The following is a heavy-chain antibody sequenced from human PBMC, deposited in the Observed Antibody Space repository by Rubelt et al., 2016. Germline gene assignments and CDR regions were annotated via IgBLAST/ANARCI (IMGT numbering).Heavy chain of an antibody. J-gene: IGHJ4*02. CDR1: GGSLTGYY. D-gene: IGHD2-2*01. Sequence: QVQLRQWGAGLLKPSETLSLTCGVRGGSLTGYYWSWIRQSPGKGLEWIGEINNGGGRSYNPSLRSRVPLSVAPSNNRFSRRLTSGTAADTAVYFGARGFYGTYQLLFDVWGQGIRVTVSS. CDR3: ARGFYGTYQLLFDV. V-gene: IGHV4-34*01. CDR2: INNGGGR.